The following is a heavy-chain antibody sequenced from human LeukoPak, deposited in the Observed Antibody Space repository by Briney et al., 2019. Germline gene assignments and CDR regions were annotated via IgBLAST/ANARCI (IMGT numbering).Heavy chain of an antibody. CDR2: IKQDGSEK. CDR1: GFTFSSYR. J-gene: IGHJ4*02. CDR3: VRAHWTDAAI. V-gene: IGHV3-7*01. D-gene: IGHD1-1*01. Sequence: GGSLRLSCAASGFTFSSYRMSWVRLAPGKGLEWVANIKQDGSEKYYVDSVKGRFTISRDNAKNSLYLQLNSLTADDTAVYYCVRAHWTDAAIWGQGTLVTVSS.